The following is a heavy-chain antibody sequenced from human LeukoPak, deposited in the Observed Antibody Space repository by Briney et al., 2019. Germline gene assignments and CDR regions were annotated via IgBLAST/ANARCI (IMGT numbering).Heavy chain of an antibody. D-gene: IGHD3-10*01. CDR2: ISAYNGNT. Sequence: ASVKVSCKASGYTFTSYGISWVRQAPGQGLEWMGWISAYNGNTNYAQKLQGRVTMTTDTSTSTAYMELRSLRSDDTAVCYCARDPKYYYGSGSLDYWGQGTLVTVSS. V-gene: IGHV1-18*01. J-gene: IGHJ4*02. CDR1: GYTFTSYG. CDR3: ARDPKYYYGSGSLDY.